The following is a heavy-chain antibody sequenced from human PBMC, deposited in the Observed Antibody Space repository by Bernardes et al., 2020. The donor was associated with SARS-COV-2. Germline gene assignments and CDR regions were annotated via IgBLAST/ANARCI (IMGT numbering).Heavy chain of an antibody. D-gene: IGHD6-19*01. V-gene: IGHV3-23*01. J-gene: IGHJ4*02. Sequence: GGSLRLSCAASGFTFSSYAMSWVRQAPGKGLEWVSVSSGSGGSTYYADSVTGRFSISRDNSKNTLYLQMNSLRAEDTAVYYCATGSGGWSLSGDYWGQGTLVTVFS. CDR2: SSGSGGST. CDR1: GFTFSSYA. CDR3: ATGSGGWSLSGDY.